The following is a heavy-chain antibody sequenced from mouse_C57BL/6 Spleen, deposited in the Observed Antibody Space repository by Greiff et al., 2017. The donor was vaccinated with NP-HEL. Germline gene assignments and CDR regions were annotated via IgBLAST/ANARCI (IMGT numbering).Heavy chain of an antibody. CDR2: INPNNGGT. J-gene: IGHJ2*01. CDR1: GYTFTDYN. V-gene: IGHV1-18*01. CDR3: ARRGVYYDYDDVLFDY. D-gene: IGHD2-4*01. Sequence: EVQLQQSGPELVKPGASVKIPCKASGYTFTDYNMDWVKQSHGKSLEWIGDINPNNGGTIYNQKFKGKATLTVDKSSSTAYMELRSLTSEDTAVYYCARRGVYYDYDDVLFDYWGQGTTLTVSS.